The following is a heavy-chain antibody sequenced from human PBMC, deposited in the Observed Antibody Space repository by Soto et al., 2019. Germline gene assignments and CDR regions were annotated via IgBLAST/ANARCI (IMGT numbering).Heavy chain of an antibody. J-gene: IGHJ6*02. CDR1: GYTFTSYG. Sequence: ASVKVSCKASGYTFTSYGMSWVRQAPGRGLEWMGWINPGNGKTKYSQKFQGRVIIERDTSASIAYMELSSLRAEDTAVYYCAAARGVDDFWSGYCGMDVWGQGTTVTVSS. CDR2: INPGNGKT. V-gene: IGHV1-3*01. D-gene: IGHD3-3*01. CDR3: AAARGVDDFWSGYCGMDV.